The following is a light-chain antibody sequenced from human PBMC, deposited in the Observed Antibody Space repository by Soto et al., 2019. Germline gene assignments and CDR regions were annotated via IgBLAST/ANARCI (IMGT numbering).Light chain of an antibody. Sequence: QSALTQPASVSGSPGQSITISCTGTSSDIGGYKYVCWYQQYPGKAPKLIIYDVSKRPSGVSSRFSGSKSGNAASLTISGLQAEDEAEYYCSSYATSNSVVFGGGTKLTVL. CDR3: SSYATSNSVV. CDR1: SSDIGGYKY. V-gene: IGLV2-14*01. CDR2: DVS. J-gene: IGLJ2*01.